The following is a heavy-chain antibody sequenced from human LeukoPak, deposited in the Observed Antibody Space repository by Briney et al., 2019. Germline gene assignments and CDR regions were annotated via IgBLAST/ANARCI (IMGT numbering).Heavy chain of an antibody. CDR2: IYTGGGR. J-gene: IGHJ4*02. CDR3: ARGIDY. CDR1: GFTFSSYE. Sequence: TGGSLRLSCAASGFTFSSYEMNWVRQAPGKELEWVSVIYTGGGRYYADSVRGRFTISRDTSKNMVLLQMNSLRVEDTAVYYCARGIDYWGRGTLVTVSS. V-gene: IGHV3-53*01.